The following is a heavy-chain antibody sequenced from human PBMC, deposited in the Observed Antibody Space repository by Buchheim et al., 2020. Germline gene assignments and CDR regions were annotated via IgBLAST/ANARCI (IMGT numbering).Heavy chain of an antibody. CDR2: ISYDGSNK. CDR1: GFTFSSYW. V-gene: IGHV3-30*18. CDR3: AKDRPTTVTTDSYFDY. J-gene: IGHJ4*02. D-gene: IGHD4-17*01. Sequence: VQLVESGGGLVQPGGSLRLSCAASGFTFSSYWMSWVRQAPGKGLEWVAVISYDGSNKYYADSVKGRFTISRDNSKNTLYLQMNSLRAEDTAVYYCAKDRPTTVTTDSYFDYWGQGTL.